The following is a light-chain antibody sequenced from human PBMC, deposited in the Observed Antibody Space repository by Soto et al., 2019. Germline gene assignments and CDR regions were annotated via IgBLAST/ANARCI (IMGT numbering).Light chain of an antibody. CDR1: QGIINY. J-gene: IGKJ4*01. V-gene: IGKV1-27*01. CDR3: QKYNSAPLS. Sequence: DIQITHSPSSLSASVGDRLTMTDPASQGIINYLAWYQQKPGKAPTLLIYAASTLQSGVTSRFSGSGSGTDFTLTISGLQPEDVATYYCQKYNSAPLSFGGGTKVDNK. CDR2: AAS.